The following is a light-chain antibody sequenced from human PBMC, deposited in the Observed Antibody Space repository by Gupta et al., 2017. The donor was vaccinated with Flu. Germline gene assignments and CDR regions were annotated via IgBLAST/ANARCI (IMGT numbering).Light chain of an antibody. CDR1: QDISNF. J-gene: IGKJ3*01. V-gene: IGKV1-33*01. Sequence: DIQMTQSPSSLSASIGDRVTITCQASQDISNFLNWYQQKPGKAPKLLIYEASNLETGVPSRCSGSGSGTDFTFTISSLQPEDIATYYCQQYDSLPFTFGPGTKVDIK. CDR3: QQYDSLPFT. CDR2: EAS.